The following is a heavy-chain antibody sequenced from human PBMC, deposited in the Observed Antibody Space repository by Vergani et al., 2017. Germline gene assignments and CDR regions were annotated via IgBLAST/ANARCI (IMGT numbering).Heavy chain of an antibody. J-gene: IGHJ6*03. Sequence: QVKVVESGGGLVKPGGSLRLSCAASGFIFSDYYMSWIRQAPGKGLEGVSYISSRGSSIYYADSVKGRFTISRDNAKNSLYLQMNSLRAEDTAVYYCAKESLYRGADYYYMDVWGKGTTVTVSS. V-gene: IGHV3-11*01. CDR3: AKESLYRGADYYYMDV. CDR1: GFIFSDYY. D-gene: IGHD1-26*01. CDR2: ISSRGSSI.